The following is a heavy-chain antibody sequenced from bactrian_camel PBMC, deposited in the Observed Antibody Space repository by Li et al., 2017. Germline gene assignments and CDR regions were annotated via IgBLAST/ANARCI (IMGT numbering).Heavy chain of an antibody. CDR3: AARGWCSFISLSPYDYDY. J-gene: IGHJ4*01. V-gene: IGHV3S53*01. D-gene: IGHD6*01. CDR2: IDSAGNP. CDR1: SAISTRYC. Sequence: QVQLVESGGGSVQAGGSLRLSCVASSAISTRYCMAWFRQAPGKEREGVVSIDSAGNPNHADSVRGRFTASKDSAKNTLYLQMDSLKPEDTAMYYCAARGWCSFISLSPYDYDYWGQGTQVTVS.